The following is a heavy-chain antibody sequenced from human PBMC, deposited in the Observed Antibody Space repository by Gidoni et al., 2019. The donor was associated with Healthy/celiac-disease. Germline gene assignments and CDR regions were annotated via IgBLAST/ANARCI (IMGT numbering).Heavy chain of an antibody. D-gene: IGHD6-13*01. V-gene: IGHV3-33*01. Sequence: QVQLVESGGGVVQPGRSLILSCAASGFTFSSYGMHWVRQAPGKGLEWVAVIWYDGSNKYYEDSVKGRFTISRDNSKNTLYLQMNSLRAEDTAVYYCARASTSAAAEDYWGQGTLVTVSS. CDR3: ARASTSAAAEDY. CDR1: GFTFSSYG. J-gene: IGHJ4*02. CDR2: IWYDGSNK.